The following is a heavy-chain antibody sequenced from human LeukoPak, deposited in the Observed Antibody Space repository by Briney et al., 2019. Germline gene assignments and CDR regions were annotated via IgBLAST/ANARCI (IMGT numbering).Heavy chain of an antibody. Sequence: GESLKISCKGSGYSFTSYWMSWVRQMPGEGLEWMGRIDPSDSYTNYSPSFQGHVTISADKSINTAYLQWSSLKASDTAMYYCASHGFRESPIDNWFDPWGQGTLVTVSS. CDR3: ASHGFRESPIDNWFDP. CDR1: GYSFTSYW. V-gene: IGHV5-10-1*01. CDR2: IDPSDSYT. J-gene: IGHJ5*02. D-gene: IGHD5-24*01.